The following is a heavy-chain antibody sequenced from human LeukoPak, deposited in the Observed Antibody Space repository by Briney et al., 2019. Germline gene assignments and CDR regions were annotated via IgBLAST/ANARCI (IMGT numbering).Heavy chain of an antibody. D-gene: IGHD5-18*01. CDR1: GFTFSINW. CDR2: INGDGNSNT. Sequence: QTGGSLRLSCAASGFTFSINWMHWVRQAPGKGLVWVSRINGDGNSNTNYADSVKGRFTISRDNAENTLYLQMNSLRAEDTAVYYCARDLSGIAGYTYGRGIDYWGQGTLVTVSS. CDR3: ARDLSGIAGYTYGRGIDY. J-gene: IGHJ4*02. V-gene: IGHV3-74*01.